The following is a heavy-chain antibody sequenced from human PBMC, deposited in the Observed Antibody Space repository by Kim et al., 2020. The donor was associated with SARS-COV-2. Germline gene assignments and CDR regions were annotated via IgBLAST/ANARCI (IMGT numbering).Heavy chain of an antibody. J-gene: IGHJ4*02. D-gene: IGHD1-26*01. Sequence: YAQKFQGRGTITADESTSTAYMELSSLRSEDTAVYYCAREGGSYRGLLDYWGQGTLVTVSS. CDR3: AREGGSYRGLLDY. V-gene: IGHV1-69*01.